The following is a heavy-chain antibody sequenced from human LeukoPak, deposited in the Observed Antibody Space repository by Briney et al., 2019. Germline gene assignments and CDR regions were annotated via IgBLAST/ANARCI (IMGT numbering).Heavy chain of an antibody. CDR1: GFTFSSYW. V-gene: IGHV3-7*01. CDR3: ARVIAARLARRTYFDMDV. J-gene: IGHJ6*03. Sequence: PAGSLTLTCAASGFTFSSYWMGWVRQAPGKGLEWVGSIKQDGSEKYYVDSVKGRFAISRDNAKDSLYLQMNSLKAEDTAVYDCARVIAARLARRTYFDMDVWGKGTTVTVS. D-gene: IGHD6-6*01. CDR2: IKQDGSEK.